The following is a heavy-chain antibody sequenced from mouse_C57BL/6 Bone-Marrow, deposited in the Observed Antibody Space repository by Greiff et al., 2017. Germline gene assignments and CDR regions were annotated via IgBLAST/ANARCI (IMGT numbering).Heavy chain of an antibody. CDR3: ARGAYGSALAY. D-gene: IGHD1-1*01. CDR1: GFTFSSYA. V-gene: IGHV5-4*03. CDR2: ISDGGSYT. Sequence: EVMLVESGGGLVKPGGSLKLSCAASGFTFSSYAMSWVRQTPEKRLEWVATISDGGSYTYYPDNVKGRFTISRDNAKNNLYLQMSHLKSEDTAMXYCARGAYGSALAYWGQGTLVTVSA. J-gene: IGHJ3*01.